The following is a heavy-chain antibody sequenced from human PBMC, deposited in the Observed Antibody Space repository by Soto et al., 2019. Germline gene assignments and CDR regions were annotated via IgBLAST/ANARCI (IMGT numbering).Heavy chain of an antibody. CDR1: GYTFTTYG. J-gene: IGHJ4*02. Sequence: QVHLVQPGAEVKKPGASVKVSCKGSGYTFTTYGITWVRQAPGQGLEWMGWISAHNGNTNSAQKLQGRVTVTRDTSTSAAYMELRSLRSDDTAVYYCARGRYGDYWGQGALVTVSS. V-gene: IGHV1-18*01. CDR2: ISAHNGNT. CDR3: ARGRYGDY. D-gene: IGHD1-1*01.